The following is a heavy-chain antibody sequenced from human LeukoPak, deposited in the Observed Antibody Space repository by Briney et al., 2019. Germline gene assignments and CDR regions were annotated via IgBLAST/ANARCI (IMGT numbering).Heavy chain of an antibody. J-gene: IGHJ4*02. V-gene: IGHV1-69*13. D-gene: IGHD3-22*01. CDR3: ARESAPDYYDSSGPFDY. CDR1: GGTFSSYA. Sequence: GASVKVSCKASGGTFSSYAISWVRQAPGQGLEWMGGIIPIFGTANYAQKFQGRVTITADESTSTAYMELSSLRSEDTAVYYCARESAPDYYDSSGPFDYWGQGTLVTVSS. CDR2: IIPIFGTA.